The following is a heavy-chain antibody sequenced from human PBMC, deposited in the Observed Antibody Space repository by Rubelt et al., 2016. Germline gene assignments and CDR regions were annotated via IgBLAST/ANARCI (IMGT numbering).Heavy chain of an antibody. CDR2: IYYNGNT. CDR3: ARGGLWFDS. Sequence: QLQLQESGPGLVKPSETLSLTCTVSGGSISSSSYYWGWIRQPPGKGLEWIGSIYYNGNTYYNPSLKSRVTISVDTSKNQFSLKVSSVTAADTAVDYCARGGLWFDSWGQGTLVSVSS. J-gene: IGHJ5*01. V-gene: IGHV4-39*07. D-gene: IGHD3/OR15-3a*01. CDR1: GGSISSSSYY.